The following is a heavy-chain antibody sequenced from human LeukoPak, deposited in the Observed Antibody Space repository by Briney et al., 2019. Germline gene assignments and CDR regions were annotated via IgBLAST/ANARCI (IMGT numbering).Heavy chain of an antibody. CDR3: AKGTILYGSGSYYYFDY. V-gene: IGHV3-30*02. D-gene: IGHD3-10*01. Sequence: GGPLRLSCAASGFTFSSYGMHWVRQAPGKGLEWVAFIRYDGSNKYYADSVKGRFTISRDNSKNTLYLQMNSLRAEDTAVYYCAKGTILYGSGSYYYFDYWGQGTLVTVSS. CDR1: GFTFSSYG. CDR2: IRYDGSNK. J-gene: IGHJ4*02.